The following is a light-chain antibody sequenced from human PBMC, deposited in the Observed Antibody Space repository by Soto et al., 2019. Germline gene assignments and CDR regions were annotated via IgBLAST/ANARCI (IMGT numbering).Light chain of an antibody. V-gene: IGKV1-33*01. J-gene: IGKJ4*01. CDR1: QDIKNY. Sequence: DIQMTQSPSSLSASVGDRVTITCQASQDIKNYLNWYQQKPGKAPNLLIYDASNLKTGVPSRFSGGGSRTHFTYTISSPQPEDVAIYDCQQYDHLPPLSFGGGTKVEIK. CDR3: QQYDHLPPLS. CDR2: DAS.